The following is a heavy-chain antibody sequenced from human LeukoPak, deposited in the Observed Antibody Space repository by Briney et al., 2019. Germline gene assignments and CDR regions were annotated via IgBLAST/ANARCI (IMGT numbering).Heavy chain of an antibody. V-gene: IGHV3-21*04. D-gene: IGHD3/OR15-3a*01. CDR2: ISGLSTYI. Sequence: PGGSLRLSCAASGFTFNTYSMNWVRQAPGKGLEWVSSISGLSTYIYYPDSMKGRFTISRDNAKNSLFLQVSGLRAEDTAVYFCARSAGTGGPYYFDYWGQGSLVTVSS. CDR1: GFTFNTYS. CDR3: ARSAGTGGPYYFDY. J-gene: IGHJ4*02.